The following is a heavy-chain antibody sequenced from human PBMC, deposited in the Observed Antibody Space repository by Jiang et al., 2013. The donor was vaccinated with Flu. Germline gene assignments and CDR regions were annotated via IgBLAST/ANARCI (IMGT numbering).Heavy chain of an antibody. CDR1: RFTFSTYG. CDR3: ARDIEATVTSFDY. CDR2: IWYDGSNK. D-gene: IGHD4-11*01. V-gene: IGHV3-33*01. J-gene: IGHJ4*02. Sequence: RLSCAASRFTFSTYGMHWVRQAPGKGLEWVAVIWYDGSNKYYADSVKGRFTISRDNSKNTLYLQMNSLRAEDTAVYYCARDIEATVTSFDYWGQGTLVTVSS.